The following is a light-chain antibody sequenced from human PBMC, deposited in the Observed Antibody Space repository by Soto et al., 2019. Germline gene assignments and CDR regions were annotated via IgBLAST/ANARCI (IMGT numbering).Light chain of an antibody. Sequence: DIVMTQSPLPLPVTPGEPASISCRSSQSLLHSNGYNYLDWYLQKPGQSPQLLIYLGSNRASGVPDRFRGSGSGTDFTRKISRVEAEDVGVYYCMRALQAPLTYGGGTKLELK. CDR1: QSLLHSNGYNY. CDR3: MRALQAPLT. J-gene: IGKJ4*01. CDR2: LGS. V-gene: IGKV2-28*01.